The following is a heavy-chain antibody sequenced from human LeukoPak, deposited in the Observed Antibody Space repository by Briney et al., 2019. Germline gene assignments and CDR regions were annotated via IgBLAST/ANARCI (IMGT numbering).Heavy chain of an antibody. V-gene: IGHV4-34*10. J-gene: IGHJ4*02. CDR2: INHSGST. CDR1: GGSFSGYY. CDR3: TRQSGSSQLTSDF. Sequence: PSETLSLTCAVYGGSFSGYYWSWIRQPPGKGLEWIGEINHSGSTNYSPSLKSRITMSVDPSKNQFYLKMSSVTAADTAVYYCTRQSGSSQLTSDFWGQGTLVTVSS. D-gene: IGHD1-26*01.